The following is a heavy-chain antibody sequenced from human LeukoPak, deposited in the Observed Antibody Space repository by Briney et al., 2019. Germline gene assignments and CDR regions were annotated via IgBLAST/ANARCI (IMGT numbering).Heavy chain of an antibody. J-gene: IGHJ4*02. D-gene: IGHD2-2*01. V-gene: IGHV4-39*01. CDR3: ATLSPAWIDY. Sequence: SETLSLTCTVSGGSISSSSYYWGWIRQLPGKGLEWIGSIYYSGSTYYNPSLKSRVTISVDTSKNQFSLKLSSVTAADTAVYYCATLSPAWIDYWGQGTLVTVSS. CDR2: IYYSGST. CDR1: GGSISSSSYY.